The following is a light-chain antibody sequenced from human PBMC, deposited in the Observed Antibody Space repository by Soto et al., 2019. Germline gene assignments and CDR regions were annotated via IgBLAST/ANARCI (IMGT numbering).Light chain of an antibody. CDR1: QRISAY. V-gene: IGKV1-39*01. CDR3: LQTYRPPLA. J-gene: IGKJ3*01. Sequence: DIQMTQSPSSLSASVGDRVTITCRASQRISAYLNWYQQKPGEAPKLLIFDVSVLESWVPSRFSGSGSETDFTLSITSLQPEDFATYYCLQTYRPPLAFGPGTTVDFK. CDR2: DVS.